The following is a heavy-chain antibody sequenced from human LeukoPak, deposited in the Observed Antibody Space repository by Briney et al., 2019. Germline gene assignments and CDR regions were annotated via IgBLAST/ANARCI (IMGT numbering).Heavy chain of an antibody. CDR2: MSPNSGNT. J-gene: IGHJ4*02. V-gene: IGHV1-8*02. Sequence: ASVKVSCKASGYTFTSYAMNWVRQAPGQGLEWMGWMSPNSGNTGYAQKFQGRVTMTRSTSISTAYMELSSLRSEDTAVYYCARAPSVRGAPAPSGGVYYFDYWGQGTLVTVSS. D-gene: IGHD3-10*01. CDR3: ARAPSVRGAPAPSGGVYYFDY. CDR1: GYTFTSYA.